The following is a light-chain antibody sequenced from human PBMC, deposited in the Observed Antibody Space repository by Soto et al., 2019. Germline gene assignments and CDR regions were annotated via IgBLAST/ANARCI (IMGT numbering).Light chain of an antibody. Sequence: ALTQPASVSWSPGQSITISCTGTSSDVGSYNLVSWYQQHPGKAPKLMIYEVSKRPSGVSNRFSGSKSGNTASLTISGLQAEDEADYYCCSYAGSSYVFGTGTKVTVL. CDR3: CSYAGSSYV. CDR1: SSDVGSYNL. CDR2: EVS. V-gene: IGLV2-23*02. J-gene: IGLJ1*01.